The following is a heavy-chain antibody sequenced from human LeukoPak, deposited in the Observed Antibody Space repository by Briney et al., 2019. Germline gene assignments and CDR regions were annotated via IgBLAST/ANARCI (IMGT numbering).Heavy chain of an antibody. D-gene: IGHD2-15*01. CDR2: IYFSGNT. Sequence: DPSETLSLTCTVSGGSISSYFWSWVRQTPGKGLEWIGYIYFSGNTNYNPSLRSRVTISVETSKNKFSLKLRSVTAADTAVYYCAREGIAADLAYWGQGTLVTVSS. CDR3: AREGIAADLAY. V-gene: IGHV4-59*01. CDR1: GGSISSYF. J-gene: IGHJ4*02.